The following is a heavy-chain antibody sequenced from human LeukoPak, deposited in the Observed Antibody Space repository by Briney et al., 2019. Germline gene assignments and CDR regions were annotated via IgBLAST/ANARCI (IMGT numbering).Heavy chain of an antibody. Sequence: GGSLRLSCAASGFTFSSYWMHWVRQAPGKGLEWVAVISYDGSNKYYADSVKGRFTISRDNSKNTLYLQMSSLRAEDTAVYYCAREEGLDTAMFFDYWGQGTLVTVSS. J-gene: IGHJ4*02. V-gene: IGHV3-30*03. CDR2: ISYDGSNK. CDR1: GFTFSSYW. D-gene: IGHD5-18*01. CDR3: AREEGLDTAMFFDY.